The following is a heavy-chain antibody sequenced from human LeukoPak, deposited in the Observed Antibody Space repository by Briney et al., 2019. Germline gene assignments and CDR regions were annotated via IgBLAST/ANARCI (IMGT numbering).Heavy chain of an antibody. D-gene: IGHD1-1*01. V-gene: IGHV4-39*01. Sequence: NASETLSLTCTVSGGSISSSSYYWGWIRQPPGKGLEWIGSIYYSGSTYYNPSLKSRVTISVDTSKNQFSLKLSSVTAADTAVYYCARRSDWNRRNFDYWGQGTLVTVSS. CDR3: ARRSDWNRRNFDY. J-gene: IGHJ4*02. CDR1: GGSISSSSYY. CDR2: IYYSGST.